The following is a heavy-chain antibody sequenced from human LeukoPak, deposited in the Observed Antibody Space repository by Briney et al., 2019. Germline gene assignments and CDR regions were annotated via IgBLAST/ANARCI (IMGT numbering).Heavy chain of an antibody. V-gene: IGHV3-7*04. Sequence: GGSLRLSCAASGFTFNRHWMAWVRQAPGEGLEWVANIKQDGSDQYYVGSVKGRFTISRDNAKNSLYMQMNNLRDEDTAVYYCARKAYDSDCFDFWGQGTLVTVSS. CDR1: GFTFNRHW. CDR2: IKQDGSDQ. J-gene: IGHJ4*02. CDR3: ARKAYDSDCFDF. D-gene: IGHD2-21*01.